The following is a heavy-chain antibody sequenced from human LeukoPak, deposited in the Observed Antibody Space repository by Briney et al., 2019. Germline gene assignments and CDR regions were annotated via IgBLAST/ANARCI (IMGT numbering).Heavy chain of an antibody. CDR2: IYYSGTT. CDR3: ARGASGEGY. V-gene: IGHV4-59*12. D-gene: IGHD3-10*01. CDR1: GGSISSYY. J-gene: IGHJ4*02. Sequence: SETLSLTCTVSGGSISSYYWSWIRQPPGKGLEWIGYIYYSGTTHYNPSLKSRITMSVDTSKNQFSLKLSSVTAADTAVYYCARGASGEGYWGQGTLVTVSS.